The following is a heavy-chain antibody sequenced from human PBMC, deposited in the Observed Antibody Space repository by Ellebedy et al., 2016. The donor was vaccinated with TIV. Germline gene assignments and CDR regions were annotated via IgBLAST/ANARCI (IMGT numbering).Heavy chain of an antibody. V-gene: IGHV3-30*02. D-gene: IGHD3-16*01. CDR2: VRSDGTTK. J-gene: IGHJ6*02. CDR3: VKGAYPVPTVMAV. Sequence: GESLKISCATSGFSVSGMHRVRQAPGQGLEWVAFVRSDGTTKYYMDSVKGRFTISRDSSKNTLDLQMNSLRTEDTGVYYCVKGAYPVPTVMAVWGQGTMVTVSS. CDR1: GFSVSG.